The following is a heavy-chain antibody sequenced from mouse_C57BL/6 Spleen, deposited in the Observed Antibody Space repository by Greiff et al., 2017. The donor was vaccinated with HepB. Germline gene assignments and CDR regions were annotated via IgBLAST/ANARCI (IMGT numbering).Heavy chain of an antibody. Sequence: VKLQQSGPELVKPGASVKISCKASGYTFTDYYINWVKQRPGQGLEWIGWIFPGSGSTYYNEKFKGKATLTVDKSSSTAYMLLSSLTSEDSAVYFCAPGNTVVAEGYFDVWGTGTTVTVSS. CDR2: IFPGSGST. D-gene: IGHD1-1*01. CDR3: APGNTVVAEGYFDV. J-gene: IGHJ1*03. CDR1: GYTFTDYY. V-gene: IGHV1-75*01.